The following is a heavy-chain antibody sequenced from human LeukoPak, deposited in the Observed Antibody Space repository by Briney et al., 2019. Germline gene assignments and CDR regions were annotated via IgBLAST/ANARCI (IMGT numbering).Heavy chain of an antibody. D-gene: IGHD2-21*02. J-gene: IGHJ4*02. CDR1: GFTFNAFG. V-gene: IGHV3-48*01. CDR2: IGTTNGAI. Sequence: PGGSLRLSCAASGFTFNAFGMNWVRQAPGKGLEWVSYIGTTNGAIYYADSVKGRFTISRDSAKNSLYLQMNSLRAEDTAVYYCARFRTWGDKAFDYWGQGTLVTVSS. CDR3: ARFRTWGDKAFDY.